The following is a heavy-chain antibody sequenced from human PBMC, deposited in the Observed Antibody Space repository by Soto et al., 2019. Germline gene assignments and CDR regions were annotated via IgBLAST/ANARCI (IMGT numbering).Heavy chain of an antibody. D-gene: IGHD2-15*01. CDR3: ASQYGGYGWFDT. V-gene: IGHV3-9*01. J-gene: IGHJ5*02. CDR2: ISWNSGSI. Sequence: GGSLRLSCAASGFPFDDYAMHWVRQAPGKGLEWVSGISWNSGSIGYADSVKGRFTISRDNAKNTLYLQMNSLRAEDTAVYYCASQYGGYGWFDTWGQGTPVTVSS. CDR1: GFPFDDYA.